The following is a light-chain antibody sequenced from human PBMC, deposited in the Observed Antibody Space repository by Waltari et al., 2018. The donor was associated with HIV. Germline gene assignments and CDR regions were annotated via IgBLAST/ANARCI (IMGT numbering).Light chain of an antibody. CDR1: NLGSKN. V-gene: IGLV3-9*01. CDR2: RDS. CDR3: QVWGSSSVV. J-gene: IGLJ2*01. Sequence: SSELTQPLSVSVALGQPASITCWGNNLGSKNDHWYQQQPGQAPVLVIHRDSNRPSGIPERFSGSNSGNTATLTSSRAQAGDEDDYYGQVWGSSSVVFGGGTKLTVL.